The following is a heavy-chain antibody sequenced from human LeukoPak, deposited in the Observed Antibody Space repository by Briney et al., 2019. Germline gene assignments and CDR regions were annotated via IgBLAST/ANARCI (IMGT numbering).Heavy chain of an antibody. CDR3: ARDQNDAFDI. V-gene: IGHV3-21*01. Sequence: GGSLRLSCAASGFTFSSYSTNWVRQAPGKGLEWVSSISSSSSYIYYADSVKGRFTISRDNAKNSLYLQMNSLRAEDTAVYYCARDQNDAFDIWGQGTMVTVSS. CDR1: GFTFSSYS. CDR2: ISSSSSYI. J-gene: IGHJ3*02.